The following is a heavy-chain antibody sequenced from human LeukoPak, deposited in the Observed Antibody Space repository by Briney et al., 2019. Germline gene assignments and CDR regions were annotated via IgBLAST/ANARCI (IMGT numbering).Heavy chain of an antibody. D-gene: IGHD2-15*01. V-gene: IGHV4-34*01. CDR1: GGSFSGYY. J-gene: IGHJ6*03. CDR3: ARVEVVAAPYYYYYMDV. CDR2: INHSGST. Sequence: SETLSLTCAVYGGSFSGYYWSWIRQPPGKGLEWIGEINHSGSTNYNPSHKSRVTISVDTSKNQFSLKLSSVTAADTAVYYCARVEVVAAPYYYYYMDVWGKGTTVTVSS.